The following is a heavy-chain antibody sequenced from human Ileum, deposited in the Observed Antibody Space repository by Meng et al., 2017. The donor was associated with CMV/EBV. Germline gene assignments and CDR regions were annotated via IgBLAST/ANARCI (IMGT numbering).Heavy chain of an antibody. CDR2: INLNSGVI. Sequence: QMQLVQFATELKKPGDSVKVSCKASGNIFTGYYMHWVRQAPGQGLEWVGCINLNSGVIDFAQKFQGRITLTRDTSITTAYMELARLIYDDTAVYYCARENWVYDYWGQGTLVTVSS. J-gene: IGHJ4*02. D-gene: IGHD7-27*01. CDR3: ARENWVYDY. V-gene: IGHV1-2*02. CDR1: GNIFTGYY.